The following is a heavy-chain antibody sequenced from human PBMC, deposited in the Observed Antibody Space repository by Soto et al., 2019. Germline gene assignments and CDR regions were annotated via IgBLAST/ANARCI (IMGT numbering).Heavy chain of an antibody. CDR1: GFTFSDHH. Sequence: EVQLVESGGGLVEHGGSLSLSCAASGFTFSDHHRIWVRQAPGKGLEWVGGIGKRVDVYTTVYAAFVKGRFTISRDDSENSLCLEMNCLKTEDTAMYYCVGQYWSCLDPWGQRILVTVSS. J-gene: IGHJ5*02. D-gene: IGHD2-15*01. V-gene: IGHV3-72*01. CDR2: IGKRVDVYTT. CDR3: VGQYWSCLDP.